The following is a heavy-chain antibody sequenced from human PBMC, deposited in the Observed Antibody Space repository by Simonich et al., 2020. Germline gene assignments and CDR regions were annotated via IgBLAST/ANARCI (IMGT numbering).Heavy chain of an antibody. CDR2: IYYSGST. CDR1: GGSISSSY. CDR3: ARLPDY. Sequence: QVQLQESGPGLVKPSETLSLTCTVSGGSISSSYWSWIRQPPGNGLEWIGYIYYSGSTNYNPSLKSRVTISVDTSKNQFSLKLSSVTAADTAVYYCARLPDYWGQGTLVTVSS. J-gene: IGHJ4*02. V-gene: IGHV4-59*08.